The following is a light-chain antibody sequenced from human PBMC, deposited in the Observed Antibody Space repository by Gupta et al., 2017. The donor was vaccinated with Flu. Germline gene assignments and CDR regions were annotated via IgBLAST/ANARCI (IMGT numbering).Light chain of an antibody. CDR2: LGS. V-gene: IGKV2-28*01. CDR3: RQALQTPRT. Sequence: VSPGEPASISCRSSQSLLHRNGYNYLDWYLQKPGQSPQLLIYLGSNRASGVPDRFSGSGSGTDFTLKISRVEAEDVGFYYCRQALQTPRTFGQGTKVEIK. CDR1: QSLLHRNGYNY. J-gene: IGKJ1*01.